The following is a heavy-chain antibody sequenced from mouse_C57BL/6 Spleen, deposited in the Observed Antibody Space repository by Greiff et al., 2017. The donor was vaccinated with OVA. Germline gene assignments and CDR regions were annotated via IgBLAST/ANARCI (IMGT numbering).Heavy chain of an antibody. D-gene: IGHD2-5*01. Sequence: QVHVKQPGAELVKPGASVKVSCKASGYTFTSYWMHWVKQRPGQGLEWIGRIHPSDSDTNYNQKFKGKATLTVDKSSSTAYMQLSSLTSEDSAVYYCAPAYYSNPWFAYWGQGTLVTVSA. CDR3: APAYYSNPWFAY. CDR2: IHPSDSDT. J-gene: IGHJ3*01. V-gene: IGHV1-74*01. CDR1: GYTFTSYW.